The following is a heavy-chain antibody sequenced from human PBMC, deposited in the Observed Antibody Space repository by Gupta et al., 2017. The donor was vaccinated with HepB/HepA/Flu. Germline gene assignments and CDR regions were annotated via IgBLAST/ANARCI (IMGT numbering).Heavy chain of an antibody. D-gene: IGHD2-15*01. V-gene: IGHV1-69*06. CDR3: ASGGGRPYYYYYYMDV. CDR1: GGTFSSYA. Sequence: QVQLVQSGAEVKKPGSSVKVSCKASGGTFSSYAISWVRQAPGQGLEWMGGIIPIFGTANYAQKFQGRVTITADKSTSTAYMELSSLRSEDTXVXYCASGGGRPYYYYYYMDVWGKGTTVTVSS. J-gene: IGHJ6*03. CDR2: IIPIFGTA.